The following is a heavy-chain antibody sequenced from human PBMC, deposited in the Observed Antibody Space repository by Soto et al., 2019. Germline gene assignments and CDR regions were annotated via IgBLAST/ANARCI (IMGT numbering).Heavy chain of an antibody. CDR3: AKSMAEGKWYPFDY. D-gene: IGHD2-2*01. CDR1: GFTFSNYA. J-gene: IGHJ4*02. V-gene: IGHV3-23*01. Sequence: EVQLLESGGGLVQPGGSLRLSCAASGFTFSNYAMSWVRQAPGEGLEWVSAISGSGGSTYYADSVKGRFTISRDNSKNTLYLQMKSLRVEDTAVYYCAKSMAEGKWYPFDYWGQGTLVTVSS. CDR2: ISGSGGST.